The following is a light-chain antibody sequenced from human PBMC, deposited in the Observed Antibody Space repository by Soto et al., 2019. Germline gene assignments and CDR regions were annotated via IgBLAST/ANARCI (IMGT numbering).Light chain of an antibody. Sequence: QSALTQPPSASGSPGQSVTISCTGTSSDVGGYNYVSWYQQHPGKAPKLMIYEVSKRPSGVPDRFSGSKSGNRASLTVSGLQAEDEADYYCSSYAVSTLVVFGGGTKVTVL. V-gene: IGLV2-8*01. J-gene: IGLJ2*01. CDR1: SSDVGGYNY. CDR2: EVS. CDR3: SSYAVSTLVV.